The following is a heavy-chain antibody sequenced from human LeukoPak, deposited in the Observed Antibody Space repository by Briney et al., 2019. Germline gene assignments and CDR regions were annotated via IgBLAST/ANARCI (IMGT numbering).Heavy chain of an antibody. CDR1: GFSFNNYN. CDR3: ARSITMIVDWFDP. D-gene: IGHD3-22*01. V-gene: IGHV3-48*01. J-gene: IGHJ5*02. CDR2: ITLSSSTV. Sequence: GGSLRLSCTASGFSFNNYNMNWVRQAPGKGLEWVSYITLSSSTVYYADSVRGRFTISRDNAKNSLYLQMNCLRAEDTAVYFRARSITMIVDWFDPWGQGTLVTVSS.